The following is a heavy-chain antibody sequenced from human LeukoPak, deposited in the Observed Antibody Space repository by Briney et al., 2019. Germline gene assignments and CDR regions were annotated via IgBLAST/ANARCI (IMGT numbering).Heavy chain of an antibody. CDR1: GGSFSGYY. Sequence: PSETLSLTCAVYGGSFSGYYWSWIRQPPGEGLEWIGEINHNGSTNYNPSLKSRITISVDTSKNQFSLKLSSVTAADTAVYYCARYYDSSGYYRFDYWGQGTLVTVSP. D-gene: IGHD3-22*01. CDR3: ARYYDSSGYYRFDY. CDR2: INHNGST. V-gene: IGHV4-34*01. J-gene: IGHJ4*02.